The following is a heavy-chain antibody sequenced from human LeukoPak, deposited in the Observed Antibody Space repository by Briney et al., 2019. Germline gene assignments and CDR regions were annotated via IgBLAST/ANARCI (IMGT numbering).Heavy chain of an antibody. Sequence: SETLSLTCAVYGGSFSGYYWSWIRQPPGKGLEWIGEINHSGSTNYNPSLKSRVTISVGTSKNQFSLKLSSVTAADTAVYYCARGRGSGDYWGQGTLVTVSS. J-gene: IGHJ4*02. D-gene: IGHD2-15*01. CDR3: ARGRGSGDY. CDR2: INHSGST. V-gene: IGHV4-34*01. CDR1: GGSFSGYY.